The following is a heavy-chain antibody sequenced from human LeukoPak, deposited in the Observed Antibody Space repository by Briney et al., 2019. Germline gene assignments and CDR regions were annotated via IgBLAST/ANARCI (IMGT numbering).Heavy chain of an antibody. J-gene: IGHJ4*02. D-gene: IGHD2-15*01. Sequence: GGSLRLSCAASGFTFSSYGMHWVRQAPGKGLEWVAVIWYDGSNKYYADSVKGRFTISRDNSKNTLYLQMNSLRAEDTAVYYCAKEACSGGSCYENYWGQGTLSPSPQ. V-gene: IGHV3-33*06. CDR2: IWYDGSNK. CDR3: AKEACSGGSCYENY. CDR1: GFTFSSYG.